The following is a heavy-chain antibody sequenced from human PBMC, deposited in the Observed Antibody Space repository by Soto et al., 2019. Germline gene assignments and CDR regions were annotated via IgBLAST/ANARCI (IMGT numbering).Heavy chain of an antibody. J-gene: IGHJ4*02. CDR2: ILYDGSKK. D-gene: IGHD4-17*01. V-gene: IGHV3-30*18. Sequence: GGSLRLSCAASGFTFSSYGMHWVRQAPGKGLEWVAVILYDGSKKYYADSMKGRFTISRDNSKNTLYLQMDSLRAEDTAVYYCAKDRGALRWSEEHYYFDYWGQGALVTVSS. CDR1: GFTFSSYG. CDR3: AKDRGALRWSEEHYYFDY.